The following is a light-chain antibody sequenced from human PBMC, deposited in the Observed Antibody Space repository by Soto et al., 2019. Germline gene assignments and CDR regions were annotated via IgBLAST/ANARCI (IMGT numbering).Light chain of an antibody. CDR1: QSVSSSY. Sequence: EIVLTQSPGTLSLSPGERATLSCRASQSVSSSYLAWYQQKPGQAPRLLIYGASSRATGIPDRFSGSGSGTDLTLTISRLEPEDSAVYYCQQYGSSPLFGPGTKVDIK. J-gene: IGKJ3*01. V-gene: IGKV3-20*01. CDR2: GAS. CDR3: QQYGSSPL.